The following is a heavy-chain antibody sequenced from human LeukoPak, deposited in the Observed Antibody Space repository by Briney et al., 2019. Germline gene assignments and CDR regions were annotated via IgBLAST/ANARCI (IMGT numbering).Heavy chain of an antibody. CDR1: GYTFTGYY. J-gene: IGHJ6*03. Sequence: ASVKVSCKASGYTFTGYYMHWVRQAPGQGLEWIGWVNPNRGGTNYAQKFQGRVTMTRDNSISKAYMELSRLRSDDTAVYYCARGAATTNLPQYYYYMDVWGKGTTVTISS. D-gene: IGHD6-25*01. CDR2: VNPNRGGT. CDR3: ARGAATTNLPQYYYYMDV. V-gene: IGHV1-2*02.